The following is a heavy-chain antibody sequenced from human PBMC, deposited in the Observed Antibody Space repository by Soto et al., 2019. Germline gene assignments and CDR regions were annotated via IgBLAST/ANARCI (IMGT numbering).Heavy chain of an antibody. D-gene: IGHD1-26*01. J-gene: IGHJ6*02. Sequence: PSETLSLTCTVSGGAISNHYWTWIRQPAGKGLEWIGRMYTSGSTNYNPSLKSRVTMSVDASKTQFSLNLRSVTAADTAVSYCARACYSATYSYYPTFDVWGQGTTVTVSS. CDR3: ARACYSATYSYYPTFDV. CDR2: MYTSGST. CDR1: GGAISNHY. V-gene: IGHV4-4*07.